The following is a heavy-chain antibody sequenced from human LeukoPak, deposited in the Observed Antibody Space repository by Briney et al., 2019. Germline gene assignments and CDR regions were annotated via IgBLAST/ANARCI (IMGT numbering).Heavy chain of an antibody. Sequence: GGSLRLSCAASGFTFDDYAMHWVRQAPGKGLEWVSGISWNSGSIGYADFVKGRFTISRDNAKNSLYLQMNSLRAEDTALYYCAKGDRYYYDSSAAYWGQGTLVTVSS. V-gene: IGHV3-9*01. J-gene: IGHJ4*02. CDR3: AKGDRYYYDSSAAY. D-gene: IGHD3-22*01. CDR1: GFTFDDYA. CDR2: ISWNSGSI.